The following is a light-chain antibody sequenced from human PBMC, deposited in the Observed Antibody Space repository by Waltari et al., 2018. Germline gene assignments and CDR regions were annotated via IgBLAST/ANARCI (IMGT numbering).Light chain of an antibody. J-gene: IGKJ1*01. CDR2: DTS. V-gene: IGKV3-20*01. CDR1: QSVETTR. CDR3: QQYHTPLS. Sequence: EIGLTQSPGTLSLSAGERATLSCRASQSVETTRLGWYQQKPGQAPRLLIYDTSIRATGIPDRFSGSGSGTDFTLTINRLEPEDFAVYFCQQYHTPLSFGQGTKVEI.